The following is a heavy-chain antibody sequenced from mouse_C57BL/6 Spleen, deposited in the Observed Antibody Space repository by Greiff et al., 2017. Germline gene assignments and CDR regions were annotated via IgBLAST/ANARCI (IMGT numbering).Heavy chain of an antibody. J-gene: IGHJ4*01. Sequence: DVLLVESGGGLVKPGGSLKLSCAASGFTFSSYSMPWVRQTPEQSLEWVATISAGGSYTYYPDNVKGRFTITGDKAKNNLYLQMSQLKSEDTGMYYGARDSGAMDYWGQGTSVTVSS. CDR2: ISAGGSYT. CDR3: ARDSGAMDY. D-gene: IGHD1-3*01. V-gene: IGHV5-4*01. CDR1: GFTFSSYS.